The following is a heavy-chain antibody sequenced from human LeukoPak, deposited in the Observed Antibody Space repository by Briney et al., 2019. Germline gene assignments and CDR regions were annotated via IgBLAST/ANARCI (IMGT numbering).Heavy chain of an antibody. V-gene: IGHV3-23*01. Sequence: GGSLRLSCAASGFTFSSYAMSWVRQAPGKGLEWVSAISGSGGSTYYADSVKGRFTISRDNSKNTLYLQMNSLRAEDTAVYYCAKDISGSVYYCGMDVWGQGTMVTVSS. CDR2: ISGSGGST. CDR1: GFTFSSYA. CDR3: AKDISGSVYYCGMDV. J-gene: IGHJ6*02.